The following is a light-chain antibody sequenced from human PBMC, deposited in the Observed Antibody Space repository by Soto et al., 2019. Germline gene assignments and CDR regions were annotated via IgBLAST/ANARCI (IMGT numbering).Light chain of an antibody. CDR1: QGLLHSNGYNY. CDR2: LGS. V-gene: IGKV2-28*01. J-gene: IGKJ1*01. Sequence: DIVMTQSPLSLPVTPGGPASISCRSSQGLLHSNGYNYLDWYLQKPGQSPQLLIYLGSNRDSGVPDRFSGSGSGTDFTLKISRVEAEDVGVYYCMQGTHWPRTFGQGTKVDI. CDR3: MQGTHWPRT.